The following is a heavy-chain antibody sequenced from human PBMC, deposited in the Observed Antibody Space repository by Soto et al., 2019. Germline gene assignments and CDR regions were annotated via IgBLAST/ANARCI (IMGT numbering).Heavy chain of an antibody. D-gene: IGHD6-19*01. J-gene: IGHJ4*02. CDR2: INPNSGGT. CDR1: GYAFTVYY. CDR3: ARVLGSSGFAY. Sequence: VKVSCKASGYAFTVYYIHWVLQAPGQGLEWMGWINPNSGGTNYAQKFHGRVTMTRNTSISTAYMELSSLRSEDTAVYYCARVLGSSGFAYWGQGTLVTVSS. V-gene: IGHV1-2*02.